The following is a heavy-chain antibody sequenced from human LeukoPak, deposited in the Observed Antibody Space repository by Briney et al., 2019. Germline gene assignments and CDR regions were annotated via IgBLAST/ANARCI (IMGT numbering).Heavy chain of an antibody. V-gene: IGHV1-18*01. D-gene: IGHD1-26*01. Sequence: ASAKVSPEPSLETSTSFGISRGREAPRPRVWCMRWISAYNGNTNYAQKLQGRVTMTTDTSTSTAYMELRSLRSDDTAVYYCARDLRGGSYYDYWGQGTLVTVSS. CDR3: ARDLRGGSYYDY. CDR1: LETSTSFG. CDR2: ISAYNGNT. J-gene: IGHJ4*02.